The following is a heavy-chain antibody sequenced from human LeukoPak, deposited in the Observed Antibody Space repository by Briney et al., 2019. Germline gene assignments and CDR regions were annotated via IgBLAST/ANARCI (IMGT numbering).Heavy chain of an antibody. J-gene: IGHJ3*02. V-gene: IGHV3-33*01. CDR2: IWYDGSNK. CDR1: GFTFSSYG. CDR3: ARGRRAFDI. Sequence: GRSLRLSCAASGFTFSSYGMHWVRQAPGKGLEWVAVIWYDGSNKYYADSVKGRFTISRDNSKNTLYLQMNSLRAEDTAVYYCARGRRAFDIWGQGTMVTVSS.